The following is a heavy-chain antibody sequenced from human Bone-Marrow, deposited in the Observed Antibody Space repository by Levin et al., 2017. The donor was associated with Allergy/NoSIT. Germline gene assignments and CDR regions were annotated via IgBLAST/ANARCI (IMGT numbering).Heavy chain of an antibody. CDR2: IDWDDDK. J-gene: IGHJ4*02. CDR1: GFSLTTTGMS. Sequence: QTLSLTCTFSGFSLTTTGMSVSWIRQPPGKALEWLALIDWDDDKYYSTSLKTRLAISKDTSKNQVVLTMANMDPVDTATYYCARGYYGDYFYFDSWGQGALVTVSS. D-gene: IGHD4-17*01. V-gene: IGHV2-70*01. CDR3: ARGYYGDYFYFDS.